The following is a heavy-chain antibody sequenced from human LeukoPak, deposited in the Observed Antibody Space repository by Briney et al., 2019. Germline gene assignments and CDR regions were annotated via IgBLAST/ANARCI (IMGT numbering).Heavy chain of an antibody. D-gene: IGHD2-15*01. J-gene: IGHJ4*02. Sequence: SGTLSLTCTDSGGSIRSYYWSWIRQPPGKGLEWIGYIYYSGSTNYNPSLKSRVTISVDTSKNQFSLKLSSVTAADTAVYYCATTHYCSGGSCRERWVDYWGQGTLVTVSS. CDR3: ATTHYCSGGSCRERWVDY. CDR2: IYYSGST. V-gene: IGHV4-59*08. CDR1: GGSIRSYY.